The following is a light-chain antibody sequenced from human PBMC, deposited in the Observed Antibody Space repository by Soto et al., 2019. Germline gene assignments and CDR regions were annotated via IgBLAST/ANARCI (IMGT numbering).Light chain of an antibody. Sequence: QTVVTQEPSLTVSPGGTVTLTCASSTGAVTSGYYPDWFQQKPGQAPRGLIYSINNKHSWTPARFSGSLLGGKAALTLSGAQPEDEAEYYCLLYYGGIHVFGGGTKLTVL. CDR2: SIN. J-gene: IGLJ2*01. V-gene: IGLV7-43*01. CDR3: LLYYGGIHV. CDR1: TGAVTSGYY.